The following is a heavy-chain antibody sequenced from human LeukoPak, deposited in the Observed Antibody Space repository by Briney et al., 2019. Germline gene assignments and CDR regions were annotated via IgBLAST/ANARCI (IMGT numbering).Heavy chain of an antibody. D-gene: IGHD1-26*01. V-gene: IGHV4-4*09. CDR2: IYTSGST. CDR3: ARHGGGGGGSYFYYMDV. CDR1: GGSISSYY. Sequence: SETLSLTCTVSGGSISSYYWSWIRQPPGKGLEWIGYIYTSGSTNYNPSLKSRVTISVDTSKNQFSLKLSSVTAADTAVYYCARHGGGGGGSYFYYMDVWGKGTTVTVSS. J-gene: IGHJ6*03.